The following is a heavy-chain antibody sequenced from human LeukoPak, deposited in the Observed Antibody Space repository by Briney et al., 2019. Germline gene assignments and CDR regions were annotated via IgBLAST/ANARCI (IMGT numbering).Heavy chain of an antibody. V-gene: IGHV3-74*01. CDR3: ARDGTSYSSSSYFQH. J-gene: IGHJ1*01. CDR1: GFTFSSYW. CDR2: INSDGSST. D-gene: IGHD6-6*01. Sequence: GGSLRLSCAASGFTFSSYWMHWVRQAPGKGLVWVSRINSDGSSTSYADSVKGRFTISRDNAKNTLYLQMDSLRAEDTAVYYCARDGTSYSSSSYFQHWGQGTLVTVSS.